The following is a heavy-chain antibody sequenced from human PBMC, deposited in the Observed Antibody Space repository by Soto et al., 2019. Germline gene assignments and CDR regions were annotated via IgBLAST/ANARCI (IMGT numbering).Heavy chain of an antibody. V-gene: IGHV4-59*01. D-gene: IGHD4-17*01. CDR1: GGSISSYY. Sequence: PSETLSLTCTVSGGSISSYYWSWIRQPPGKGLEWIGYIYYSGSTNYNPSLKSRVTISVDTSKNQFSLKLSSVTAADTAVYYCARDKHGYGDKDDVMAVWGQGSSVPVSS. CDR2: IYYSGST. J-gene: IGHJ6*02. CDR3: ARDKHGYGDKDDVMAV.